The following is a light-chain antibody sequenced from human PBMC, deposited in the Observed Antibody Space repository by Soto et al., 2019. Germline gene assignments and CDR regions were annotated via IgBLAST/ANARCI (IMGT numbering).Light chain of an antibody. Sequence: EIVLTRSPGTLSLSPGERATLSCRASQSVDSTYLAWYQQKPDQSPRLLIYATSTRAAGIPDRFSGSGSGKDFTLTISRLEPDDVAVYYCQQYDTSPPMYTFGQGTKVEIK. CDR2: ATS. CDR1: QSVDSTY. CDR3: QQYDTSPPMYT. V-gene: IGKV3-20*01. J-gene: IGKJ2*01.